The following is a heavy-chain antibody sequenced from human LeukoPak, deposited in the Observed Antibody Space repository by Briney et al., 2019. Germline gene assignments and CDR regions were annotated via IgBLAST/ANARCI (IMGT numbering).Heavy chain of an antibody. CDR3: AGLGGSGSRALDY. CDR1: GFTFSSYS. D-gene: IGHD3-10*01. Sequence: GGSLRLSCAASGFTFSSYSMNWVRQAPGKGLEWVSSISSSSSYIYYADSVKGRFTISRDNAKSSLYLQMNSPRAEDTAVYYCAGLGGSGSRALDYWGQGTLVTVSS. V-gene: IGHV3-21*01. CDR2: ISSSSSYI. J-gene: IGHJ4*02.